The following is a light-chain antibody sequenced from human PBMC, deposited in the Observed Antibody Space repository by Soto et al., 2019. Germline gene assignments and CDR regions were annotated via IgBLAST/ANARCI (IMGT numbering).Light chain of an antibody. J-gene: IGKJ1*01. CDR3: QQYKSYWT. Sequence: IRMTQSPSSLSASTGDRVTITCRASQHINSWLAWYQQKPGKAPNLLIYKASSLENGVPARFSVSGSGTVFTLTISILPPDEFAPYYDQQYKSYWTFSQGTKVDIK. CDR1: QHINSW. CDR2: KAS. V-gene: IGKV1-5*03.